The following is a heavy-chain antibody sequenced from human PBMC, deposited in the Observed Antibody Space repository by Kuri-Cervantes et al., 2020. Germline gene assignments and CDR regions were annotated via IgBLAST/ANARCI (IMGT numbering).Heavy chain of an antibody. Sequence: GGSLRLSCTASGFTFGDYAMSWFRQAPGKGLEWVGFIRSKAYGGTTEYAASVKGRFTISRDDSKNTLYLQMNSLKTEDTAVYYCTTEQLDYGEGIDYWGQGTLVTVSS. J-gene: IGHJ4*02. CDR3: TTEQLDYGEGIDY. CDR2: IRSKAYGGTT. CDR1: GFTFGDYA. D-gene: IGHD4-17*01. V-gene: IGHV3-49*03.